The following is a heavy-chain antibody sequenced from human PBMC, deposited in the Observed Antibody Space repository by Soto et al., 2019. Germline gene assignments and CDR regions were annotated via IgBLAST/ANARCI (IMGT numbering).Heavy chain of an antibody. CDR1: GGSISSTHW. J-gene: IGHJ1*01. V-gene: IGHV4-4*02. CDR3: ARDLEYYYDGSGQIRYFQH. Sequence: PSETLSLTCTVSGGSISSTHWWSWLRQPPGKGLEWIGEIYHSGTTDYNPSLKSRVTISVDKSKNQFSLKMSSVTAADTAVYYCARDLEYYYDGSGQIRYFQHWGQGTLVTVS. D-gene: IGHD3-22*01. CDR2: IYHSGTT.